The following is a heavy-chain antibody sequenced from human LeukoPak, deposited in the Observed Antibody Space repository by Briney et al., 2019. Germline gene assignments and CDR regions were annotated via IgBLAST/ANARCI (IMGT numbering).Heavy chain of an antibody. V-gene: IGHV3-23*01. D-gene: IGHD3-16*02. CDR2: ISFSGANT. CDR1: GFTFRDSA. Sequence: GGSLRLSRAASGFTFRDSAMSWVRQAPGKGLEWVSLISFSGANTYYADSVKGRFTVSRDNSKDTLYLQMNSLRAEDTAIYYCARDIELSAWGLGTMVTVSS. J-gene: IGHJ3*01. CDR3: ARDIELSA.